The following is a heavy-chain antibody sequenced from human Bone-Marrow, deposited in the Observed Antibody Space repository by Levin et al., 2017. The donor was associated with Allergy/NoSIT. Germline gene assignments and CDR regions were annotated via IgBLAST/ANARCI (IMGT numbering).Heavy chain of an antibody. CDR3: ARDRTVTTHGVLHYMDV. J-gene: IGHJ6*03. CDR1: GFTFSSYS. CDR2: ISSSSSYI. V-gene: IGHV3-21*01. D-gene: IGHD4-17*01. Sequence: GESLKISCAASGFTFSSYSMNWVRQAPGKGLEWVSSISSSSSYIYYADSVKGRFTISRDNAKNSLYLQMNSLRAEDTAVYYCARDRTVTTHGVLHYMDVWGKGTTVTVSS.